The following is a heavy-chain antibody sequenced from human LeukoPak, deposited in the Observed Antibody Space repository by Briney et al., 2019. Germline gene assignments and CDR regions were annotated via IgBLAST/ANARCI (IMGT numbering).Heavy chain of an antibody. D-gene: IGHD6-25*01. V-gene: IGHV4-34*01. CDR2: INHSGST. CDR3: ARVRRLQGFDY. Sequence: SETLSLTXAVHGGSFSGYYWSWIRQPPGKGLEWIGEINHSGSTNYNPSLKSRVTISVDTSKNQFSLKLSSVTAADTAVYYCARVRRLQGFDYWGQGTLVTVSS. J-gene: IGHJ4*02. CDR1: GGSFSGYY.